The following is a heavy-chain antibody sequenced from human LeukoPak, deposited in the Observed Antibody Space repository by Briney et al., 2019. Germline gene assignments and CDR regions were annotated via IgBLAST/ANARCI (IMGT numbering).Heavy chain of an antibody. CDR1: EFIFSGYW. J-gene: IGHJ6*03. CDR2: IKDDGSEK. Sequence: GGSLRLSCEASEFIFSGYWMTWVRQAPGKGLEWVANIKDDGSEKYYVDSVKGRFIISRNNENKSLYLQMNSLRAEDTAVYYCARRSTVTAYDFYYMDVWGKGTTVIVSS. V-gene: IGHV3-7*01. D-gene: IGHD4-17*01. CDR3: ARRSTVTAYDFYYMDV.